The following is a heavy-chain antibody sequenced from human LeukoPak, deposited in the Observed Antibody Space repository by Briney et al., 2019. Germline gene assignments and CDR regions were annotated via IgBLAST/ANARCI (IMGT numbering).Heavy chain of an antibody. CDR3: ARGWEQQLVYGMDV. CDR1: GGTFSSYA. J-gene: IGHJ6*02. CDR2: IIPILGIA. V-gene: IGHV1-69*04. Sequence: GASVKVSCKASGGTFSSYAISWVRQAPGQGLEWMGRIIPILGIANYAQKFQGRVTITADKSTSTAYLELSSLRSEDTAVYYCARGWEQQLVYGMDVWGQGTPVTVSS. D-gene: IGHD6-13*01.